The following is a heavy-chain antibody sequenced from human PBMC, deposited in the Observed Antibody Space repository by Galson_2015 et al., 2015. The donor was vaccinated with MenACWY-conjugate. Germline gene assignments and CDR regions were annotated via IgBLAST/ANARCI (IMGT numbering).Heavy chain of an antibody. CDR1: GYSIRSGYY. J-gene: IGHJ4*02. CDR3: ARVPRCVTISGVVFYSFEY. Sequence: LSLTCTVSGYSIRSGYYWGWIRQPPGRGLGWIGNIDHSGSSFYNPSLKSRVAISVATPKKQFSLRLTSVTAADAAVYYCARVPRCVTISGVVFYSFEYWGRGTLVTVSS. V-gene: IGHV4-38-2*02. CDR2: IDHSGSS. D-gene: IGHD3-3*01.